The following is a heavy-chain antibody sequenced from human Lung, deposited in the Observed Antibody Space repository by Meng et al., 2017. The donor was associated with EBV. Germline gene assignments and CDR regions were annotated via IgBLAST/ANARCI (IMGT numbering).Heavy chain of an antibody. J-gene: IGHJ4*02. Sequence: QAQLVQSGGEVKKPXASVKASCTAYGYTFTNYGITWVRQAPGPGLEWMRWINPNSGGTNYAQKFQGWVTITRDTSISTAYMDLSRLRTDDTAVYYCARDWEGSWAVFDYWGQGTLVNVSS. CDR3: ARDWEGSWAVFDY. CDR2: INPNSGGT. CDR1: GYTFTNYG. D-gene: IGHD6-13*01. V-gene: IGHV1-2*04.